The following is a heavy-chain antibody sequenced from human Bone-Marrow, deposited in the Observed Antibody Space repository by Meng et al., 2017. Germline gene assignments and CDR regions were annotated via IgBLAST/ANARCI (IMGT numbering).Heavy chain of an antibody. V-gene: IGHV1-3*01. CDR2: INAGNGNT. Sequence: ASVKVSCKASGYTFTSYAMHWVRQAPGQRLEWMGWINAGNGNTKYSQKFQGRVTITRDTSASTAYMELSSLRSEDTAVYYCARDLPYYDYVWGSYRRDAFDIWGQGTMVTVSS. CDR1: GYTFTSYA. D-gene: IGHD3-16*02. CDR3: ARDLPYYDYVWGSYRRDAFDI. J-gene: IGHJ3*02.